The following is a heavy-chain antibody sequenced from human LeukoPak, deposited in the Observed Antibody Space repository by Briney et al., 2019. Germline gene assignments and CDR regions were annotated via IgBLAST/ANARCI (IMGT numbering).Heavy chain of an antibody. CDR1: GFTFSSYN. J-gene: IGHJ6*03. CDR2: ISSSSSYI. V-gene: IGHV3-21*01. Sequence: GGSLRLSCAASGFTFSSYNMNWVRQAPGKGLEWVSCISSSSSYIYYADSVKGRFTISRDNAKNSLYLQMNSLRAEDTAVYYCARERAYIMATITNYMDVWGKGTRSPSP. CDR3: ARERAYIMATITNYMDV. D-gene: IGHD5-12*01.